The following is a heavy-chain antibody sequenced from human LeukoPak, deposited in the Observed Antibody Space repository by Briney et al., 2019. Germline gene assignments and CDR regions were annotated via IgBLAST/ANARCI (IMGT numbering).Heavy chain of an antibody. CDR1: GFTFSSYA. Sequence: GGSLSLSCAASGFTFSSYAMSWVRQAPGKGLECVSTISNSGGSTYYADSGKGRITISRDNSKNTLYLQMNSLRAEDTAVYYCAKTDSSGYWYYFDYWGQGTLVTVSS. J-gene: IGHJ4*02. CDR3: AKTDSSGYWYYFDY. CDR2: ISNSGGST. V-gene: IGHV3-23*01. D-gene: IGHD3-22*01.